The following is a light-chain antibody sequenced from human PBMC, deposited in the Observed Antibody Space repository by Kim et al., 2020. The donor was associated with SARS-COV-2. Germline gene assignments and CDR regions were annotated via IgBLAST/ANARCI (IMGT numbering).Light chain of an antibody. CDR2: KAS. V-gene: IGKV1-5*03. CDR3: QQYYIFPYT. J-gene: IGKJ2*01. CDR1: ESFSSW. Sequence: DIQMTQSPSTLSASVGDTVTISCRASESFSSWLAWYQQKPGKAPNLLIYKASNLESGVPSRFSGSESGTEFTLTITSLQPDDFATYHCQQYYIFPYTFGQGTKLEIK.